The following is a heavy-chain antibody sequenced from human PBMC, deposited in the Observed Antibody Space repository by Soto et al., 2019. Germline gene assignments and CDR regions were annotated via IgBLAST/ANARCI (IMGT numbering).Heavy chain of an antibody. J-gene: IGHJ6*02. CDR3: AKDTLSVEIAAAGTGYYYYGMDV. CDR2: ISGSGGST. Sequence: PGGSLRLSCAASGFTFSSYAMSWVRQAPGKGLEWVSAISGSGGSTYYADSVKGRFTISRDNSKNTLYLQMNSLRAEDTAVYYCAKDTLSVEIAAAGTGYYYYGMDVWGQGTTVTVSS. D-gene: IGHD6-13*01. V-gene: IGHV3-23*01. CDR1: GFTFSSYA.